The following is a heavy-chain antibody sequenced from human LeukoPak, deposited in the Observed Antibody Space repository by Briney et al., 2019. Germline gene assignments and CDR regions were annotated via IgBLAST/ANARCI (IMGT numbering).Heavy chain of an antibody. V-gene: IGHV3-20*04. J-gene: IGHJ4*02. D-gene: IGHD3-10*01. Sequence: GGSLRLSCAASGFTFDDYGMSWVRQAPGKGLEWVSGINWNGGSTTYADSVKGRFTISRDNGKNSLYLQMNSLRAEDTALYYCARVYGSGSYSSPDYWGQGTLVTVSS. CDR1: GFTFDDYG. CDR2: INWNGGST. CDR3: ARVYGSGSYSSPDY.